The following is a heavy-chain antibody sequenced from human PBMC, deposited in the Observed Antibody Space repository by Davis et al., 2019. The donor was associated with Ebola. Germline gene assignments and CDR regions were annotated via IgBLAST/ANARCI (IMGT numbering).Heavy chain of an antibody. V-gene: IGHV4-38-2*01. CDR1: GYSISSGYY. CDR3: ASVYCGGDCLNNYYFDY. CDR2: IYHSGST. D-gene: IGHD2-21*01. Sequence: PSETLSLTCAVSGYSISSGYYWGWIRQPPGKGLEWIGSIYHSGSTYYNPSLKSRVTISVDTSKNQFSLKLSSVTAADTAVYYCASVYCGGDCLNNYYFDYWGQGTLVTVSS. J-gene: IGHJ4*02.